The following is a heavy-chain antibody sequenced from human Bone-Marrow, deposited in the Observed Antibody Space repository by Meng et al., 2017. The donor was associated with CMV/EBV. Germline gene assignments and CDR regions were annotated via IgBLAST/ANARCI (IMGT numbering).Heavy chain of an antibody. J-gene: IGHJ6*02. Sequence: GSLRLSCAVYGGSFSGYYWSWIRQPPGKGLEWIGEINRGGSANYSPSLKSRLTISVDTSKNQFSLKLSSVTAADTAVYYCARILEWLEGPNYSMDVGGQGTTVTVSS. CDR1: GGSFSGYY. CDR2: INRGGSA. D-gene: IGHD3-3*01. CDR3: ARILEWLEGPNYSMDV. V-gene: IGHV4-34*01.